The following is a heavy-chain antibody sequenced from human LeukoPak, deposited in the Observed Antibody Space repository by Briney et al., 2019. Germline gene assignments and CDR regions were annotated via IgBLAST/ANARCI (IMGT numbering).Heavy chain of an antibody. V-gene: IGHV4-59*01. D-gene: IGHD6-13*01. CDR3: ARQVYSSSWSYYFEY. Sequence: SETLSLTCTVSGGSISSYYWSWIRQPPGRGLEWIGSIHYSGSTSYNSSLKSRVTMSIDTSKNQFSLKLSSVTPADTAVYYCARQVYSSSWSYYFEYWGQGILVTVSS. J-gene: IGHJ4*02. CDR2: IHYSGST. CDR1: GGSISSYY.